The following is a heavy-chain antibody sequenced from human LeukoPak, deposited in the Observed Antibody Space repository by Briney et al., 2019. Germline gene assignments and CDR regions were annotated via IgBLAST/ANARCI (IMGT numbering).Heavy chain of an antibody. CDR3: ARDTDYYDSSGYYLPFDY. V-gene: IGHV1-18*01. Sequence: ASVKVSCKASGFTFSSYGISWVRQAPRQGLEWMGWISAYNGNTNYAQKLQGRVTMTTDTSTSTAYMELRSLRSDDTAVYYCARDTDYYDSSGYYLPFDYWGQGTLVTVSS. D-gene: IGHD3-22*01. J-gene: IGHJ4*02. CDR2: ISAYNGNT. CDR1: GFTFSSYG.